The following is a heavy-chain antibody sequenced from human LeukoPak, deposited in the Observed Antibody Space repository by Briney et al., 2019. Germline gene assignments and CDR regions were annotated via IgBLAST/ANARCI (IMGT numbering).Heavy chain of an antibody. CDR1: GGSISSSNW. Sequence: SETLSLTCAVSGGSISSSNWWSWVRQPPGKGLEWIGEIYHSGSTNYNPSLKSRVTISVDKSKNQFSLKLSSVTAADTAVYYCAREKMGATTYYYYYYMDVWGKGTTVTISS. CDR3: AREKMGATTYYYYYYMDV. J-gene: IGHJ6*03. D-gene: IGHD1-26*01. V-gene: IGHV4-4*02. CDR2: IYHSGST.